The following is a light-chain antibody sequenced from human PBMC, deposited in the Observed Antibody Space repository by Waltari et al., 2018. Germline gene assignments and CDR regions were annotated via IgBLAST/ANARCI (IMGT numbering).Light chain of an antibody. V-gene: IGLV2-23*02. CDR3: CSFAGGNNFEVI. CDR1: SSPVETSNL. CDR2: EVS. Sequence: QSALTQPASVSGSPGQSIPISCTGTSSPVETSNLLSWYQHHPGKAPNRLIYEVSKRPAGISNRFSGSTSGNTASLTISGLQAEDESDYYCCSFAGGNNFEVIFGGGTRLTVL. J-gene: IGLJ2*01.